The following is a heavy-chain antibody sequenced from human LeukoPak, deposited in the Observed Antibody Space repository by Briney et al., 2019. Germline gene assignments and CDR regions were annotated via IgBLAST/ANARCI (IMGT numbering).Heavy chain of an antibody. CDR2: MNPNSGNT. CDR3: ARFSYGQYYFDY. J-gene: IGHJ4*02. Sequence: ASVKVSCKASGYTFTSYGINWVRQATGQGLEWMGWMNPNSGNTGYAQKFQGRVTITADESTSTAYMELSSLRSEDTAVYYCARFSYGQYYFDYWGQGTLVTVSS. D-gene: IGHD5-18*01. CDR1: GYTFTSYG. V-gene: IGHV1-8*03.